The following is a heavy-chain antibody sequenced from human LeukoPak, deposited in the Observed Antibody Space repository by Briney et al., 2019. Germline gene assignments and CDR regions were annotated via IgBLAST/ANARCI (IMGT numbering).Heavy chain of an antibody. CDR3: ARDRSGYGYGMDV. J-gene: IGHJ6*02. CDR2: ISSSSSYI. V-gene: IGHV3-21*01. Sequence: PGGSLRLSCAASGFTFSSYSMNWVRQAPGKGLEWVSSISSSSSYICCADSVKGRFTISRDNAKNSLYLQMNSLRAEDTAVYYCARDRSGYGYGMDVWGQGTTVTVSS. D-gene: IGHD3-3*01. CDR1: GFTFSSYS.